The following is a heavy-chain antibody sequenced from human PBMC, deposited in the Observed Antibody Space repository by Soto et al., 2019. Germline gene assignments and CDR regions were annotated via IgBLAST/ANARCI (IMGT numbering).Heavy chain of an antibody. Sequence: QITLKESGPTLVKPTQTLTLTCTFSGFSLSTSGVGVGWIRQPPGKALEWLALIYWSDDKRYSTSLKSRLTITKDTSKNQVVLTMTNMDPVDTATYYCARYTRNGSGIAAAGSPPGAYYFDYWGQGTLVTVSS. J-gene: IGHJ4*02. D-gene: IGHD6-13*01. V-gene: IGHV2-5*01. CDR3: ARYTRNGSGIAAAGSPPGAYYFDY. CDR2: IYWSDDK. CDR1: GFSLSTSGVG.